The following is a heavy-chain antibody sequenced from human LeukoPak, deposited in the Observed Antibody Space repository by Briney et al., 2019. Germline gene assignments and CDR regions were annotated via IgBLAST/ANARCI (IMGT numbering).Heavy chain of an antibody. J-gene: IGHJ6*02. Sequence: HAGGSLRLSCAASGFTVSSNDMSWVRQAPGKGLEWVSAIYSGGSTYYADPVKGRFTISRDNSKNTLYLQMNRLSAEDTAVYYCARQALLSSRYYDILTGSFGMDVWGQGTTVTVSS. D-gene: IGHD3-9*01. CDR1: GFTVSSND. CDR2: IYSGGST. CDR3: ARQALLSSRYYDILTGSFGMDV. V-gene: IGHV3-66*04.